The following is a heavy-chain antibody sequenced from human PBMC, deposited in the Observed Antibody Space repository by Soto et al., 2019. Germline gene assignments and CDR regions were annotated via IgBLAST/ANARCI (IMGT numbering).Heavy chain of an antibody. Sequence: GASVKVSCKASGYTFTDYYIHWVRQAPGQGLEWVGWINPDSGGTNLAQRFQGRVTMTSDTSNNTAYMELSSLRSDDTAVYYCAIRTGQLAIISEFDGDWFFEVWGQGTLVTVSS. CDR1: GYTFTDYY. CDR2: INPDSGGT. CDR3: AIRTGQLAIISEFDGDWFFEV. V-gene: IGHV1-2*02. J-gene: IGHJ4*02. D-gene: IGHD3-9*01.